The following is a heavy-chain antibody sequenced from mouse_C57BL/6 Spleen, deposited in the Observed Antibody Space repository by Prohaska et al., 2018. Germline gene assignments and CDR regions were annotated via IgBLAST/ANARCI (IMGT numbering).Heavy chain of an antibody. CDR2: IDPENGDT. D-gene: IGHD2-1*01. CDR3: TTGVLYGNYGYFDV. J-gene: IGHJ1*03. Sequence: EVQLQQSGAELVRPGASVKLSCTASGFNIKDDYMHWVKQRPEQGLEWIGWIDPENGDTEYASKFQGKATITADTSSNTADLQLSSLTSEDTAVYYWTTGVLYGNYGYFDVWGTGTTVTVSS. V-gene: IGHV14-4*01. CDR1: GFNIKDDY.